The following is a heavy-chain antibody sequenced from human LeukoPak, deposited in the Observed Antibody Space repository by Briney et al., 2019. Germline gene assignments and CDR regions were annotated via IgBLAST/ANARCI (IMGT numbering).Heavy chain of an antibody. D-gene: IGHD7-27*01. V-gene: IGHV4-4*07. CDR1: GGSISGSY. CDR3: ARKIWGSYFDY. Sequence: PSETLSLTCTVSGGSISGSYWGWFRQPAGKGLEWIGRMYSSGSASYNPALKSRVTMSGDTSKNQFSLKLSSVTAADTAVYYCARKIWGSYFDYWGQGTLVTVSS. J-gene: IGHJ4*02. CDR2: MYSSGSA.